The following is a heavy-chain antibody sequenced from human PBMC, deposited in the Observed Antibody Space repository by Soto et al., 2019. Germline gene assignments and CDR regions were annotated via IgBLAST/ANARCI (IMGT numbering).Heavy chain of an antibody. CDR1: GDSISSYY. CDR3: ARHITVAGTSCHDY. Sequence: PSETLSLTCSVSGDSISSYYWSWIRQPPGKGLEWIGYIYYSGSTNYNPSLKSRVTISVDTSKNQFSLKLSSVTAADTAVYYCARHITVAGTSCHDYWGQGTLVTVSS. D-gene: IGHD6-19*01. CDR2: IYYSGST. J-gene: IGHJ4*02. V-gene: IGHV4-59*08.